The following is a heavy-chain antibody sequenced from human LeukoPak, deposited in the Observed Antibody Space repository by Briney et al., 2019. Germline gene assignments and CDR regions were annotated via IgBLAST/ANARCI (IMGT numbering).Heavy chain of an antibody. V-gene: IGHV3-11*04. CDR2: ISGSSSYI. Sequence: GGSLRLSCAASGFSFGDYYMSWIRQAPGKGLEWVSSISGSSSYIYYADSVKGRFTISRDNAKNSLYLQMNSLRAEDTAVYYCARSPNDYGDYFDYWGQGTLVTVSS. CDR1: GFSFGDYY. J-gene: IGHJ4*02. D-gene: IGHD4-17*01. CDR3: ARSPNDYGDYFDY.